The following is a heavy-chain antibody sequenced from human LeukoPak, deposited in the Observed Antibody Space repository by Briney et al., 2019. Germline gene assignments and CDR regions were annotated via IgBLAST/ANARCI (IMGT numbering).Heavy chain of an antibody. CDR1: GFTVSSNY. CDR2: IYSGGST. D-gene: IGHD6-6*01. CDR3: ARVAFRSSSYIRGIDY. J-gene: IGHJ4*02. Sequence: PGGSLRLSCAASGFTVSSNYMSWVRQAPGKGLEWVSVIYSGGSTYYADSVKGRFTISRDNSKNTLYLQMNSLRAEDTAVYYCARVAFRSSSYIRGIDYWGQGTLVTVSS. V-gene: IGHV3-53*01.